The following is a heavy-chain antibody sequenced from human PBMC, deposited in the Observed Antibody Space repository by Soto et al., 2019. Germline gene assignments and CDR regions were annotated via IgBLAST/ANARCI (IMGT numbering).Heavy chain of an antibody. CDR2: IYYSGST. CDR1: GGSISSGGYY. D-gene: IGHD3-22*01. V-gene: IGHV4-31*03. J-gene: IGHJ6*02. CDR3: ARDTSSGSKPDYYYYGMDV. Sequence: QVQLQESGPGLVKPSQTLSLTCTVSGGSISSGGYYWSWIRQHPGKVLEWIGYIYYSGSTYYNPSLKSRVTISVDTSKNQFSLKLSSVTAADTAVYYCARDTSSGSKPDYYYYGMDVWGQGTTVTVSS.